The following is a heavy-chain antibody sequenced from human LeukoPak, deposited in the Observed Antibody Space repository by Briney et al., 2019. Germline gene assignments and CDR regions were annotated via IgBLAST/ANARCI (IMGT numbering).Heavy chain of an antibody. CDR1: GFTFSSYA. Sequence: GGSLRLSCAASGFTFSSYAMSWVRQAPGKGLEWVSAISGSGGSTYYADSVKGRFTISRDNSKNTLYLQMNSLRAEDTAVYYGAKDLYCSGGSCYSYYYYYYGMDVWGQGTTVTVSS. J-gene: IGHJ6*02. V-gene: IGHV3-23*01. D-gene: IGHD2-15*01. CDR2: ISGSGGST. CDR3: AKDLYCSGGSCYSYYYYYYGMDV.